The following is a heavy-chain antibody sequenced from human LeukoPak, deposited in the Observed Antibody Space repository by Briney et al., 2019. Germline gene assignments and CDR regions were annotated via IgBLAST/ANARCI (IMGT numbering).Heavy chain of an antibody. CDR3: VRSASHGSSGYYYDS. CDR2: ISPDGSTT. D-gene: IGHD3-22*01. J-gene: IGHJ4*02. V-gene: IGHV3-74*01. Sequence: PGGSLRLSCAGSGFTFSSYWLHWVRHVPGKGLVWVSRISPDGSTTNLADSVKGRCTISRDNPKNTLYLQMSSLRAEDTAVYYCVRSASHGSSGYYYDSWGQGTLVTVSS. CDR1: GFTFSSYW.